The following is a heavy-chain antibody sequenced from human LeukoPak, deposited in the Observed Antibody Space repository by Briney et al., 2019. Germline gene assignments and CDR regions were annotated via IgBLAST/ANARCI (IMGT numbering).Heavy chain of an antibody. Sequence: PGGSLRLSCAASGFTFSSYVMHWVRQAPGKGLEWVAFIRYDGNNKYYADSVKGRFTISRDNSKNTLYLQMNRLRTEDTAVYYCAKKWSGDYDSSGVNDAFDIWGQGTMVTVS. CDR2: IRYDGNNK. V-gene: IGHV3-30*02. J-gene: IGHJ3*02. D-gene: IGHD3-22*01. CDR1: GFTFSSYV. CDR3: AKKWSGDYDSSGVNDAFDI.